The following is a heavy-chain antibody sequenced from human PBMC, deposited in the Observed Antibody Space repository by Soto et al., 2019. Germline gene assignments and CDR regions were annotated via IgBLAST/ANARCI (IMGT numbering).Heavy chain of an antibody. V-gene: IGHV3-53*04. CDR3: ASSPPFAVAPMYYFDY. CDR2: IYSGGST. CDR1: GFTVSSNY. D-gene: IGHD5-12*01. Sequence: GGSLRLSCAASGFTVSSNYMSWVRQAPGKGLEWVSVIYSGGSTYYADSVKGRFTISRHNSKNTLYLQMNSLRAEDTAVYYCASSPPFAVAPMYYFDYWGQGTLVTVSS. J-gene: IGHJ4*02.